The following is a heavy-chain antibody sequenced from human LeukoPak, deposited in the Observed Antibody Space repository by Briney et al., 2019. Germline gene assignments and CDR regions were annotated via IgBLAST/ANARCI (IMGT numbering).Heavy chain of an antibody. CDR1: VFTFSSYA. Sequence: GVSVRLSCAACVFTFSSYAISWVRQAPGKGLEWLSSISGSGDSTYYADSVKGRFIISRDNSKNTLYLQMNSLRAEDTAIYYCAKRGCSWVPESYYYDYWGQGSLVPVSS. J-gene: IGHJ4*02. D-gene: IGHD3-10*02. CDR3: AKRGCSWVPESYYYDY. CDR2: ISGSGDST. V-gene: IGHV3-23*01.